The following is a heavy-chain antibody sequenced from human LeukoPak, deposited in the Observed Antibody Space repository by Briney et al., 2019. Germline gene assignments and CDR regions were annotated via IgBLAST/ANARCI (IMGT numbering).Heavy chain of an antibody. CDR1: GGSISSYY. J-gene: IGHJ3*02. CDR3: ARSPKTTVVRTRGGDAFDI. Sequence: SETLSLTCTVSGGSISSYYWSWIRQPPGKGLEWIGYIYYSGSTNYNPSLKSRVTISVDTSKNQFSLKLSSVTAADTAVYYCARSPKTTVVRTRGGDAFDIWGQGTMVTVSS. D-gene: IGHD4-23*01. V-gene: IGHV4-59*01. CDR2: IYYSGST.